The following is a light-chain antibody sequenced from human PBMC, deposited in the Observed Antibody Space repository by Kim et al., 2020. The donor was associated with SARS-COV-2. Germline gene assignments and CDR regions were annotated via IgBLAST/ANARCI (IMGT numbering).Light chain of an antibody. CDR2: SQN. CDR3: YSRDSSCNLVV. J-gene: IGLJ3*02. V-gene: IGLV3-19*01. CDR1: SLRSFS. Sequence: GLTRRIRCQGGSLRSFSWGWAQQKPGPAPVLLLFSQNCQPSGVPDRFSGYGSGKKASLTITGAQAENGAEYYCYSRDSSCNLVVFGGGTQLAVL.